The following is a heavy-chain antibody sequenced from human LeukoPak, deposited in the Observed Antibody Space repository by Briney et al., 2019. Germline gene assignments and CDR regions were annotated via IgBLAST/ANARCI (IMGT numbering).Heavy chain of an antibody. CDR3: ARAFYGDLDY. D-gene: IGHD4-17*01. CDR2: ISRSSSSI. CDR1: GFTFSRYS. V-gene: IGHV3-48*01. Sequence: PGGSLRLSCAASGFTFSRYSMNWVRQAPGKGLEWISYISRSSSSIYYADSVRGRFTIARDNVKNSLYLQMSSLRAEDTAVYYCARAFYGDLDYWGQGTLVTVSS. J-gene: IGHJ4*02.